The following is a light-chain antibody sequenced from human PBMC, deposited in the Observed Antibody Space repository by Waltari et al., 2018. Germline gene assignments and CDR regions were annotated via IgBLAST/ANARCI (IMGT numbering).Light chain of an antibody. CDR3: QETYSSPPST. CDR2: SAT. V-gene: IGKV1-39*01. CDR1: QSIGNY. J-gene: IGKJ1*01. Sequence: DIQVTQSPSSLSAAVGDRVSITCRASQSIGNYLNWYQQKPGKAPKLLIYSATRLQSWVPARFSGSGSGTDFTLTITSLQPEDFAIYYCQETYSSPPSTFGQGTKVESK.